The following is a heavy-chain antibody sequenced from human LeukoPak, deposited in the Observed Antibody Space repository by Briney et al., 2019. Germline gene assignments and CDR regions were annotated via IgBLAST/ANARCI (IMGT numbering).Heavy chain of an antibody. CDR1: RFTFNSYA. J-gene: IGHJ4*02. Sequence: GGSLRLSCAASRFTFNSYAMSWVRQAPGKGLVWVSVIGGSNGITFYVGSVKGRFTISRDNSKDTLYLQMNSLRAEDTAVYYCARDRAWNYFDYWGQGTLVTVSS. V-gene: IGHV3-23*01. CDR3: ARDRAWNYFDY. CDR2: IGGSNGIT. D-gene: IGHD3-3*01.